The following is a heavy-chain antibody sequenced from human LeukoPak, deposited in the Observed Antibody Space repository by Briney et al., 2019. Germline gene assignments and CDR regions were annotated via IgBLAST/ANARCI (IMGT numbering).Heavy chain of an antibody. CDR2: ISSSSSTI. Sequence: PGGSLRLSCAASGFTFSSYSMNWVRQAPGKGLEWVSYISSSSSTIYYADSVKGRFTVSRDNSKNTLYLQMNSLRAEDTAVYYCTHPPSYSSSWYYFDYWGQGALVTVSS. CDR3: THPPSYSSSWYYFDY. J-gene: IGHJ4*02. CDR1: GFTFSSYS. V-gene: IGHV3-48*01. D-gene: IGHD6-13*01.